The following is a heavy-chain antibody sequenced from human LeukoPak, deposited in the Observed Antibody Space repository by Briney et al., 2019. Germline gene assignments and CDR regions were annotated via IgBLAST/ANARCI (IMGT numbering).Heavy chain of an antibody. CDR2: IYTSGST. D-gene: IGHD3-10*01. CDR3: ARDTVDYGSGSYANNWFDP. J-gene: IGHJ5*02. Sequence: PSETLSLTCTVSGGSISSYYWSWIRQPAGKGLEWIGRIYTSGSTNHNPSLKSRVTMSVDTSKNQFSLKLSSVTAADTAVYYCARDTVDYGSGSYANNWFDPWGQGTLVTVSS. V-gene: IGHV4-4*07. CDR1: GGSISSYY.